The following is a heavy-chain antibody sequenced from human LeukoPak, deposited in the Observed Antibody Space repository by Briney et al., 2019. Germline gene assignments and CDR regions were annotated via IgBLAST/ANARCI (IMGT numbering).Heavy chain of an antibody. CDR2: ISSSTTI. CDR3: AREYSSSSGRAFDI. V-gene: IGHV3-48*02. Sequence: GGSLRLSCAASGFTLSTYTMNWVRQAPGKGLQWFSYISSSTTIYYADSVKGRFTISRDNAKNSLYLQMNSLRDEDTAVYYCAREYSSSSGRAFDIWGQGTMVTVSS. CDR1: GFTLSTYT. J-gene: IGHJ3*02. D-gene: IGHD6-6*01.